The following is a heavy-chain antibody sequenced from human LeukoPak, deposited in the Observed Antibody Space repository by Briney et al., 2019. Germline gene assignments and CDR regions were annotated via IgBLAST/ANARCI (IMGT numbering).Heavy chain of an antibody. Sequence: SETLSLTCTVSGGSIGSNNYYWGWIRQPPGKGLEWIGSIYYSGSTYYNPSLKSRVTISVDTSKNQFSLKLSSVTAADTAVYYCAARTVRGDSSDYWGQGTLVTVSS. J-gene: IGHJ4*02. D-gene: IGHD3-10*01. CDR2: IYYSGST. CDR3: AARTVRGDSSDY. V-gene: IGHV4-39*01. CDR1: GGSIGSNNYY.